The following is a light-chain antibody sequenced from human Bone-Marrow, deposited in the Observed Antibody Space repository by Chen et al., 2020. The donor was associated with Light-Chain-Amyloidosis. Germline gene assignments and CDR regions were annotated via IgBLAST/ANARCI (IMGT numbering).Light chain of an antibody. V-gene: IGLV3-25*03. CDR2: GDT. Sequence: SYELTQPPSVSVSPGQTARITCSGDDLPKKYAYWYQQKQGQAPVLVIHGDTERPSGISERFSGSSSGTTATLTISGVQAEDEADYHCQSADSSGTYEVIFGGGTKLTVL. CDR1: DLPKKY. CDR3: QSADSSGTYEVI. J-gene: IGLJ2*01.